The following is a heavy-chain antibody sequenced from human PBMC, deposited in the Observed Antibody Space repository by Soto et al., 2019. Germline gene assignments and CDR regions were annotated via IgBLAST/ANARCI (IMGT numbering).Heavy chain of an antibody. CDR2: IYYSGST. Sequence: QVQLQESGPGLVKPSQTLSLTCTVSGGSISSGGYYWSWIRQHPGKGLEWIGYIYYSGSTYYNPSLTSRVTTSVDTSKNQFSLKLSSLTAADTAVYYSERVFGFGGMDVWGQGTTVTVSS. CDR3: ERVFGFGGMDV. CDR1: GGSISSGGYY. V-gene: IGHV4-31*03. J-gene: IGHJ6*02. D-gene: IGHD3-10*01.